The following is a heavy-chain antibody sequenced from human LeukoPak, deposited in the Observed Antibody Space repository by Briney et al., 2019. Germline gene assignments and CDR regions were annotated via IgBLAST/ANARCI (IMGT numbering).Heavy chain of an antibody. CDR3: AASITMFDY. J-gene: IGHJ4*02. CDR2: IKEDGSVK. CDR1: GFTFIRYW. V-gene: IGHV3-7*02. Sequence: PGGSLRLSCAASGFTFIRYWMSWVRQAAAKGLEWVANIKEDGSVKYYVESVKGQLTISRDNAKNSLYLEMHSLRAEDTAVYYCAASITMFDYWGQGTLVTVSS. D-gene: IGHD3-10*01.